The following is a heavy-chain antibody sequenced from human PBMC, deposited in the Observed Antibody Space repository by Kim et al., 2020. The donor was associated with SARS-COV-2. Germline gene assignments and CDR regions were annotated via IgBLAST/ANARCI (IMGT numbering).Heavy chain of an antibody. Sequence: GGSLRLSCAASGFTFSSYAMSWVRQAPGKGLEWVSAISGSGGSTYYADSVKGRFTISRDNSKNTLYLQMNSLRAEDTAVYYCAKDTKGLWFGEFFGAIRGWYYYGMDVWGQGTTVTVSS. V-gene: IGHV3-23*01. D-gene: IGHD3-10*01. CDR1: GFTFSSYA. J-gene: IGHJ6*02. CDR2: ISGSGGST. CDR3: AKDTKGLWFGEFFGAIRGWYYYGMDV.